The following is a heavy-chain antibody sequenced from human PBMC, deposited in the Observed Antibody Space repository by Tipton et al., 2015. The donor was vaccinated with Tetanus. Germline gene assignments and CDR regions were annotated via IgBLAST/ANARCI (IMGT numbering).Heavy chain of an antibody. V-gene: IGHV3-23*01. D-gene: IGHD3-22*01. J-gene: IGHJ4*02. CDR3: AKDGDDSSGLFDY. Sequence: SLRLSCAASGFTFSSYAMSWVRQAPGKGLEWVSAISGSGGSTYYADSVKGRFTISRDNSKNTLYLQMNSLRAEDTAVYYCAKDGDDSSGLFDYWGQGTLVTVSS. CDR2: ISGSGGST. CDR1: GFTFSSYA.